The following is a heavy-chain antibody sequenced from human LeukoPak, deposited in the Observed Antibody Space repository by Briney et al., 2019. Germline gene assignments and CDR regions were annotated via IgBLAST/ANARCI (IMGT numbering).Heavy chain of an antibody. J-gene: IGHJ6*04. CDR1: GGSFSGYY. CDR3: ARRIKMDV. D-gene: IGHD2-15*01. CDR2: INHSGST. Sequence: PSETLSLTCAVYGGSFSGYYWSWIRQPPGKGPEWIGEINHSGSTNYNPSLKSRVTISVDTSKNQFSLKLSSVTAADTAVYYCARRIKMDVWGKGTTVTVSS. V-gene: IGHV4-34*01.